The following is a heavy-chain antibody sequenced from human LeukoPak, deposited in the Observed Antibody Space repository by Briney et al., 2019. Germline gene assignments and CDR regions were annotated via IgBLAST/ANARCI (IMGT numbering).Heavy chain of an antibody. D-gene: IGHD6-19*01. CDR1: GSTFTSYY. Sequence: ASVKVSCKASGSTFTSYYMRWVRQAPGQGLEWMGIINPSGGSTTFAQKFQGRVTMTRDASMSTVYLELSSLRSEDTAVYYCAGSRSSGWHDFWGQGTLVIVSS. J-gene: IGHJ4*02. CDR2: INPSGGST. CDR3: AGSRSSGWHDF. V-gene: IGHV1-46*01.